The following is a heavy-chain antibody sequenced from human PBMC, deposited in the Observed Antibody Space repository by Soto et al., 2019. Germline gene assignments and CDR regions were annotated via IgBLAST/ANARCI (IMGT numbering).Heavy chain of an antibody. V-gene: IGHV3-66*01. D-gene: IGHD5-18*01. CDR2: IYAGGST. CDR1: GFTVSSIY. J-gene: IGHJ1*01. CDR3: ARDPGYSYGYN. Sequence: GGSLRLSCAASGFTVSSIYMSWVRQAPGKGLEWVSVIYAGGSTYYADSVKGRFTISRDTSASTAYMELSSLRSEDTAVYYCARDPGYSYGYNWGQGTLVTVSS.